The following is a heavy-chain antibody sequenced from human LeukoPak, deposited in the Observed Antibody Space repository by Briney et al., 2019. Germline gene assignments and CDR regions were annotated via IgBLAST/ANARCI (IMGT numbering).Heavy chain of an antibody. J-gene: IGHJ5*02. D-gene: IGHD3-22*01. CDR2: MNPNSGNT. CDR1: GYTFTSYD. Sequence: ASVKVSCKASGYTFTSYDINWVRQATGQGLEWMGWMNPNSGNTGYAQKFQGRVTITRNTSISTAYMELSSLRSEDTAVYYCAADYYDSSGYYPWGQGTQVTVSS. V-gene: IGHV1-8*03. CDR3: AADYYDSSGYYP.